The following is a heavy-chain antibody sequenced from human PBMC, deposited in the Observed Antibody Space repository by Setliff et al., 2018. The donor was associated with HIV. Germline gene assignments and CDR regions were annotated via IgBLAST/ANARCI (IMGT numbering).Heavy chain of an antibody. D-gene: IGHD5-18*01. CDR1: EIRFRNYA. Sequence: PGGSLRLSCAASEIRFRNYAMHWVRQAPGKGLEWVSGISWNSGSIGYADSVKGRFTISRDNAKNSLYLQMNSLRSEDTALYYCAKSPNRYSPLDWFDPWGQGTLVTVSS. V-gene: IGHV3-9*01. CDR2: ISWNSGSI. J-gene: IGHJ5*02. CDR3: AKSPNRYSPLDWFDP.